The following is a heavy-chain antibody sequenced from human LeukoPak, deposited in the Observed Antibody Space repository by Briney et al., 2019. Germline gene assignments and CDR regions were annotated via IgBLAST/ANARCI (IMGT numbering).Heavy chain of an antibody. D-gene: IGHD3-22*01. CDR2: IYPGDSDT. CDR1: GYSFTCYW. Sequence: GESLKISCQGPGYSFTCYWIGWVRQMPGKGLEWMGIIYPGDSDTRYSPSFQGQVTISADKSISTAYPQWSSLKASDTAMYYCARPARRSGYLLYWGQGTLVTVSS. V-gene: IGHV5-51*01. J-gene: IGHJ4*02. CDR3: ARPARRSGYLLY.